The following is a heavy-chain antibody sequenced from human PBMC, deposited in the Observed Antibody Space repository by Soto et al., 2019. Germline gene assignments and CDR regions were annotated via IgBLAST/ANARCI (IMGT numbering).Heavy chain of an antibody. Sequence: ASVKVSCKASGYTFTSYAMHWVRQAPGQRLEWMGWINAGNGNTKYLQKFQGRVTITRETSASTAYRELSSLRSEDTAVYYWARSPHDYGENDYWGQGTLVTVSS. CDR3: ARSPHDYGENDY. CDR1: GYTFTSYA. V-gene: IGHV1-3*01. J-gene: IGHJ4*02. D-gene: IGHD4-17*01. CDR2: INAGNGNT.